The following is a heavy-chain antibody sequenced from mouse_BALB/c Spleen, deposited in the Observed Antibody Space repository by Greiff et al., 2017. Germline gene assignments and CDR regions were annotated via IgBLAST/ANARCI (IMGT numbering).Heavy chain of an antibody. D-gene: IGHD2-4*01. J-gene: IGHJ4*01. V-gene: IGHV1-5*01. CDR1: GYSFTSYW. CDR2: IYPGNSDT. Sequence: VQLQQSGTVLARPGASVKMSCKASGYSFTSYWMHWVKQRPGQGLEWIGAIYPGNSDTSYNQKFKGKAKLTAVTSASTAYMELSSLTNEDSAVYYCTRSTITKGMDYWGQGTSVTVSS. CDR3: TRSTITKGMDY.